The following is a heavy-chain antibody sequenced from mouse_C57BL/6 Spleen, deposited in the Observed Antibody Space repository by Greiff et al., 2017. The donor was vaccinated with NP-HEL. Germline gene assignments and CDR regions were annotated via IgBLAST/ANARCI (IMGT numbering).Heavy chain of an antibody. V-gene: IGHV5-9*01. CDR2: ISGGGGNT. D-gene: IGHD2-3*01. CDR1: GFTFSSYT. CDR3: ARHEAGLYDGYYFDY. J-gene: IGHJ2*01. Sequence: EVKLVESGGGLVKPGGSLKLSCAASGFTFSSYTMSWVRQTPEKRLEWVATISGGGGNTYYPDSVKGRFTISRDNAKNTLYLQMSCLRSEDTALYYCARHEAGLYDGYYFDYWGQGTTLTVSS.